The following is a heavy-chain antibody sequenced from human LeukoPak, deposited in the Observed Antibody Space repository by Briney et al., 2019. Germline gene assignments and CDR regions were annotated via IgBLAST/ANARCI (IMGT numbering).Heavy chain of an antibody. D-gene: IGHD2-15*01. CDR3: ATEPGYCSGGRCYGGWFDP. CDR2: INHSGST. V-gene: IGHV4-34*01. CDR1: GGSFSGYY. J-gene: IGHJ5*02. Sequence: TSETLSLTCAVYGGSFSGYYWSWIRQAPGKGLEWIGEINHSGSTNYNPSLESRVTISVDTSKNQFSLKLRSVTAADTAVYYCATEPGYCSGGRCYGGWFDPWGQGTLVTVSS.